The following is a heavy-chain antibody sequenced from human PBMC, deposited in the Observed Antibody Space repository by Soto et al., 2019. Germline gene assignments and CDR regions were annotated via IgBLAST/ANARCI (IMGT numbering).Heavy chain of an antibody. D-gene: IGHD3-10*01. V-gene: IGHV3-30*18. CDR3: AKDLGSGSYYRDYYYGMDV. CDR1: GFTFSSYG. Sequence: PGGSLRLSCAASGFTFSSYGMHWVRQAPCKGLEWVAVISYDGSNKYYADSVKGRFTISRDNSKNTLYLQMNSLRAEDTAVYYCAKDLGSGSYYRDYYYGMDVWGKGTTVTVSS. J-gene: IGHJ6*04. CDR2: ISYDGSNK.